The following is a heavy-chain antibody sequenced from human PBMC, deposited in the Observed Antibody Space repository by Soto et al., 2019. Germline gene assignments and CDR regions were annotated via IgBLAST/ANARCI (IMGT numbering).Heavy chain of an antibody. D-gene: IGHD1-26*01. CDR3: ARRRATSLSPGPLLLFYYYMDV. V-gene: IGHV4-59*08. J-gene: IGHJ6*03. Sequence: SETLSLTCTVSGGSISSYYWSWIRQPPGKGLEWIGYIYYSGSTNYNPSLKSRVTISVDTSKNQFSLKLSSVTAAETAVYYCARRRATSLSPGPLLLFYYYMDVWGKGTTVTVSS. CDR1: GGSISSYY. CDR2: IYYSGST.